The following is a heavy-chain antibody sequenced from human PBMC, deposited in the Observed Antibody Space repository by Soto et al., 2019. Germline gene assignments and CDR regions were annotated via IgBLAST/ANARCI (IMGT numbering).Heavy chain of an antibody. CDR1: GFTFSSYA. V-gene: IGHV3-23*01. CDR3: AKNVRVWNYFDY. CDR2: ISGSGGST. D-gene: IGHD1-1*01. J-gene: IGHJ4*02. Sequence: GGSLRLSCAASGFTFSSYAMSWVRQAPGKGLEWVSAISGSGGSTYYADSVKGRFTISRDNSKNTLYLQMNSLRAEDTAVYYGAKNVRVWNYFDYWGQGTLVNVSS.